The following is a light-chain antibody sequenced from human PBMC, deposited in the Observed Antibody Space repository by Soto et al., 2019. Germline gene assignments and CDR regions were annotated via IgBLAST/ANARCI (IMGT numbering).Light chain of an antibody. Sequence: QSALTQPASVSGSPGQSITISCTGTSSDVGGYNYVSWYQQHPGKAPKLMIYEVSNRPSGVSNRFSGSKSGHTASLTISGLQAEDEADYYCSSYTSSSTYVFGTGTKLNVL. V-gene: IGLV2-14*01. CDR3: SSYTSSSTYV. CDR1: SSDVGGYNY. CDR2: EVS. J-gene: IGLJ1*01.